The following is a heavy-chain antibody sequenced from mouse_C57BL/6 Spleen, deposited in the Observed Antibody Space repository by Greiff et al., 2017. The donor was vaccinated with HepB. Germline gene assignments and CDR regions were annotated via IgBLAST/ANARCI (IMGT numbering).Heavy chain of an antibody. Sequence: QVQLQQPGAELVRPGSSVKLSCKASGYTFTSYWMHWVKQRPIQGLEWIGNIDPSDSETHYNQKFKDKATLTVDKSSSTAYMQLSSLTSEDSAVYYCARLPCYDYDEAWFAYWGQGTLVTVSA. CDR3: ARLPCYDYDEAWFAY. D-gene: IGHD2-4*01. CDR1: GYTFTSYW. J-gene: IGHJ3*01. CDR2: IDPSDSET. V-gene: IGHV1-52*01.